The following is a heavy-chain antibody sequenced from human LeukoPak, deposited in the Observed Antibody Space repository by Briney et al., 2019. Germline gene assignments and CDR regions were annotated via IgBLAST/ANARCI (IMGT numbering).Heavy chain of an antibody. CDR1: GYTFTDYY. CDR3: ARDWKLSGITMVRGVIHDY. V-gene: IGHV1-2*02. CDR2: INPNSGGT. J-gene: IGHJ4*02. Sequence: ASVKVSCKASGYTFTDYYMNWVRQAPGQGLEWMGWINPNSGGTNYPQKFQGRVTMTRDTSISTAYMELSRLRSDDTAVYYCARDWKLSGITMVRGVIHDYWGQGTLVTVSS. D-gene: IGHD3-10*01.